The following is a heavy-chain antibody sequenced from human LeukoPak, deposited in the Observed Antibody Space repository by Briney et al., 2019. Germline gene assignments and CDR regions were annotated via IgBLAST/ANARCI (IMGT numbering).Heavy chain of an antibody. D-gene: IGHD3-22*01. Sequence: PSETLSLTCAVYGGSFSGYYWSWIRQPPGKGLEWIGEINHSGSTNYNPSLKSRVTISVDTSKNQFSLKLSSVTAADTAVYYCARGRGTMIVMFHLHYYYYMDVWGKGTTVTVSS. CDR1: GGSFSGYY. V-gene: IGHV4-34*01. CDR2: INHSGST. CDR3: ARGRGTMIVMFHLHYYYYMDV. J-gene: IGHJ6*03.